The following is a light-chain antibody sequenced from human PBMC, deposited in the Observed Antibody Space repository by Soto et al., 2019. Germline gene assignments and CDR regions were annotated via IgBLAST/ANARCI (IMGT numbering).Light chain of an antibody. Sequence: DIQITQSPSSLSASVGDRVAITCRASQSISSYLNWYQQKPAKAPKLLIYAASSLQSGVPSRFSGSGSGTDFTLTISSMQPEDFATYYCQQSYSTPFGPWTKVEIK. CDR1: QSISSY. CDR3: QQSYSTP. J-gene: IGKJ3*01. CDR2: AAS. V-gene: IGKV1-39*01.